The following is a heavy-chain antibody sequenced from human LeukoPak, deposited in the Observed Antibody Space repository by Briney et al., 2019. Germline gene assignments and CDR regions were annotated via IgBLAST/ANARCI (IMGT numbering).Heavy chain of an antibody. D-gene: IGHD2-2*01. CDR1: GGSISSSSYY. Sequence: PETLSLTCTVSGGSISSSSYYWGWIRQPPGKGLEWIGSIYYSGSTYYNPSLKSRVTISVDTSKNQFSLKLSSVTAADTAVYYCASLGGENYQLLSRHAYWGQGTLVTVSS. J-gene: IGHJ4*02. CDR2: IYYSGST. CDR3: ASLGGENYQLLSRHAY. V-gene: IGHV4-39*01.